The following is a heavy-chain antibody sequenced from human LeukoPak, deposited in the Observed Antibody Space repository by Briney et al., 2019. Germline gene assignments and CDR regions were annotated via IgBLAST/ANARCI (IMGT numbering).Heavy chain of an antibody. CDR3: ARALITMVRGVTMVYFDY. CDR1: GGSFSGYY. Sequence: SETLSLTCAVYGGSFSGYYWSWIRQPLGKGLEWIGEINHSGSTNYNPSLKSRVTISVDTSKNQFSLKLSSVTAADTAVYYCARALITMVRGVTMVYFDYWGQGTLVTVSS. V-gene: IGHV4-34*01. J-gene: IGHJ4*02. D-gene: IGHD3-10*01. CDR2: INHSGST.